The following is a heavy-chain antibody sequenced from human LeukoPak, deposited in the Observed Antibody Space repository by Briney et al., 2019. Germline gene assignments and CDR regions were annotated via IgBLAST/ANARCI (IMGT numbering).Heavy chain of an antibody. J-gene: IGHJ6*03. CDR1: GYTLTELS. V-gene: IGHV1-24*01. CDR3: ATHLQTGTTYYYYYYMDV. Sequence: ASVKVSCKVSGYTLTELSMHWVRQAPGKGLEWMGGFDPEDGETIYAQKFQGRVTMTEDTSTDTAYMELSSLRSEDTAVYYCATHLQTGTTYYYYYYMDVWGKGTTVTVSS. D-gene: IGHD1-7*01. CDR2: FDPEDGET.